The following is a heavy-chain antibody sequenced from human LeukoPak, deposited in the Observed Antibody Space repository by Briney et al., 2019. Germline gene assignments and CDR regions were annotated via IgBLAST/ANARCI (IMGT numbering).Heavy chain of an antibody. CDR1: GYTFTSYG. J-gene: IGHJ4*02. D-gene: IGHD1-26*01. Sequence: ASVKVSCKASGYTFTSYGISWVRQAPGQGLEWMGWISAYNGNTNYAQKLQGRVTMTTDTSTSTAYMELRSLRSVDTAVYYCARDGGRVGATAIDYWGQRTLVTVSS. CDR2: ISAYNGNT. V-gene: IGHV1-18*01. CDR3: ARDGGRVGATAIDY.